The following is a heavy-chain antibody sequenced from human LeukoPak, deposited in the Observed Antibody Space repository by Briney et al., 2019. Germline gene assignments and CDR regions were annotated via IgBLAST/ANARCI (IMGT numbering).Heavy chain of an antibody. CDR3: ARGQTTVPAVDY. Sequence: VSVKVSCKASGYTFTSYDINWVRQATGQGLEWMGWMNPNSGNTSYAQKFQGRVTMTRNTSISTAYMELSSLRSEDTAVYYCARGQTTVPAVDYWGQGTLVTVSS. V-gene: IGHV1-8*01. D-gene: IGHD2-2*01. CDR1: GYTFTSYD. J-gene: IGHJ4*02. CDR2: MNPNSGNT.